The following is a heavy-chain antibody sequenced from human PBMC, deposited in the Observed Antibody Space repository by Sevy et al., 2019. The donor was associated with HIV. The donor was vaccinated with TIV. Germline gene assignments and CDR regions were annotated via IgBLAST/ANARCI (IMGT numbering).Heavy chain of an antibody. Sequence: SETLSLICSVSGGSISSSSYYWGWVRQPPGKGLEWIGSIYYTGTTYYNPSLKSRVTISKDTSKNQLSLKLSSVTAADTAVYHCVRPESLQYNYAFDSWGPGTLVTVSS. CDR2: IYYTGTT. J-gene: IGHJ4*02. CDR1: GGSISSSSYY. V-gene: IGHV4-39*01. CDR3: VRPESLQYNYAFDS. D-gene: IGHD5-18*01.